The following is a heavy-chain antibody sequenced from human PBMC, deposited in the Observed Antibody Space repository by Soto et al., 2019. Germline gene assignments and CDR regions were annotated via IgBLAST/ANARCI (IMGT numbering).Heavy chain of an antibody. CDR2: INAYNGNT. Sequence: ASVKVSCKTSGYSFTDYDIHWARQAPGQGLEWMGWINAYNGNTNYAQNLQGRLTLTTDTSTTTAYMELRSLRSNDTAIYYCAMVDVYVTPSPQDVWGQGTTVTVSS. D-gene: IGHD3-16*01. CDR1: GYSFTDYD. J-gene: IGHJ6*02. CDR3: AMVDVYVTPSPQDV. V-gene: IGHV1-18*01.